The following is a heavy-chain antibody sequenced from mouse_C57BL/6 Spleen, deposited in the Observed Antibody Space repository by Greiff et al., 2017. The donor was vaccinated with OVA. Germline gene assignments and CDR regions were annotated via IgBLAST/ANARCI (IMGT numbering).Heavy chain of an antibody. D-gene: IGHD1-1*01. CDR1: GYTFTSYW. V-gene: IGHV1-50*01. CDR2: IDPSDSYT. CDR3: ARNDYGSSDAMDY. Sequence: QVQLQQSGAELVKPGASVKLSCKASGYTFTSYWMQWVKQRPGQGLEWIGEIDPSDSYTNYNQKFKGKATLTVDTSSSTAYMQRSSLTSEDSAVYYCARNDYGSSDAMDYWGQGTAVTVSS. J-gene: IGHJ4*01.